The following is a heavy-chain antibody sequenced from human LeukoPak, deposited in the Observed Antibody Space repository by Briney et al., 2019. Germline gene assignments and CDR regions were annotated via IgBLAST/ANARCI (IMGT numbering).Heavy chain of an antibody. D-gene: IGHD3-16*01. Sequence: GSLRLSCAASGYTFNIYWMNWVSKAPGKGLVWVSRINSDGSNTKYADSVKGRFTISRDNAKNTLYLQMNSLRGEDTAVYYCVRDFIGGHNDYWGQGTLVTVSS. CDR2: INSDGSNT. J-gene: IGHJ4*02. CDR3: VRDFIGGHNDY. CDR1: GYTFNIYW. V-gene: IGHV3-74*01.